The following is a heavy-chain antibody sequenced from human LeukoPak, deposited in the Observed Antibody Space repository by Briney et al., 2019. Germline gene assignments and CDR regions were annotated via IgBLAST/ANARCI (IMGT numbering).Heavy chain of an antibody. CDR2: ISGSGGST. J-gene: IGHJ4*02. CDR1: GFTFSSYA. CDR3: AKGPLSEGYGDYFDY. Sequence: PGGSLRLSCAASGFTFSSYAMSWVRQAPGKGLEWVSAISGSGGSTYYADSVEGRFTISRDNSKNTLYLQMNSLRAEDTAVYYCAKGPLSEGYGDYFDYWGQGTLVTVSS. D-gene: IGHD4-17*01. V-gene: IGHV3-23*01.